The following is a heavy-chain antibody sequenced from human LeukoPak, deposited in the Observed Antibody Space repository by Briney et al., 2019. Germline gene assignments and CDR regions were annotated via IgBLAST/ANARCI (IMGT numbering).Heavy chain of an antibody. CDR1: GYTFTSYG. CDR2: IVPIFGAA. J-gene: IGHJ4*02. Sequence: ASVKVSCKASGYTFTSYGISWVRQAPGQGLEWMGGIVPIFGAANYAQKFQGRVTITADESTSTAYMELSSLRSEDTAVYYCASGEAAYCGGDCYSGAGDYWGQGTLVTVSS. V-gene: IGHV1-69*13. CDR3: ASGEAAYCGGDCYSGAGDY. D-gene: IGHD2-21*01.